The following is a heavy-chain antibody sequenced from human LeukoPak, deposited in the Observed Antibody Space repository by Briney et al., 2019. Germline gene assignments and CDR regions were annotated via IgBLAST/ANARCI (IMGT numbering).Heavy chain of an antibody. CDR1: GGSISSGGYS. CDR2: IYHSGST. Sequence: SETLSLTCAVSGGSISSGGYSWSWIRQPPGKGLEWIGYIYHSGSTYYNPSLKSRVTIPVDRSKNQFSLKLSSVTAADTAVYYCAREYGSGTLNWFDPWGQGTLVTVSS. D-gene: IGHD3-10*01. J-gene: IGHJ5*02. CDR3: AREYGSGTLNWFDP. V-gene: IGHV4-30-2*01.